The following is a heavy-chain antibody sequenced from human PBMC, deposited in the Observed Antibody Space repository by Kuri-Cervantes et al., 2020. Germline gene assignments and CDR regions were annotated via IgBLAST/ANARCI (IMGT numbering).Heavy chain of an antibody. CDR1: GFTFSSYA. Sequence: GGSLRLSCAASGFTFSSYAMSWVRQAPGKGLEWVSYISSSGATIYYADSVKGRFTISRDTAKKSLFLQMNSLRAEDTAVYYCARGLGASGWYSYDAFDIWGQGTMVTVSS. CDR3: ARGLGASGWYSYDAFDI. J-gene: IGHJ3*02. V-gene: IGHV3-48*01. D-gene: IGHD6-19*01. CDR2: ISSSGATI.